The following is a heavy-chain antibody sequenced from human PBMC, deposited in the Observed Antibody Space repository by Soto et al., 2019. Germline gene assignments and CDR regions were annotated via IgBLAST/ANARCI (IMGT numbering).Heavy chain of an antibody. J-gene: IGHJ5*02. D-gene: IGHD3-22*01. V-gene: IGHV1-69*06. CDR3: ASIQGYYDSSGYYDLNWFDT. CDR2: IIPIFGTA. Sequence: ASVKVSCKASGGTFSSYAISWVRQAPGQGLEWMGGIIPIFGTANYAQKFQGRVTITADKSTSTAYMELSSLRSEDTAVYYCASIQGYYDSSGYYDLNWFDTWGQGTLVTVSS. CDR1: GGTFSSYA.